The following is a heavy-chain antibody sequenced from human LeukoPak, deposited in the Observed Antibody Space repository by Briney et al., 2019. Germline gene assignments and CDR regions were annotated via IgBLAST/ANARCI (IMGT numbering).Heavy chain of an antibody. Sequence: GGSLRLSCAASGFTFSSYGMHWVRQAPGKGLEWVAFIRYDGSNKYYADSVKGRFTISRDNSKNTLYLQMNSLRAEDTAVYYCAGNYDFLSGYPSYFDYWGQGTLVTGSS. CDR1: GFTFSSYG. CDR2: IRYDGSNK. CDR3: AGNYDFLSGYPSYFDY. V-gene: IGHV3-30*02. D-gene: IGHD3-3*01. J-gene: IGHJ4*02.